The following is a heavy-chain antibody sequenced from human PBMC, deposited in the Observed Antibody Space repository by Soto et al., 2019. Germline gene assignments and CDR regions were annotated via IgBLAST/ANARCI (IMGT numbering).Heavy chain of an antibody. Sequence: SETLSLTCTVSAGSISGYYWSWIRQPAGKGREWIGRIYTSGSTNYNPSLKSRVTMSVDTSKNQFSLKLSSLTAAETAVYYCARDLHMPPLREYSSFFYYYYGMDVWGQGTTVTVS. CDR3: ARDLHMPPLREYSSFFYYYYGMDV. V-gene: IGHV4-4*07. J-gene: IGHJ6*02. CDR2: IYTSGST. D-gene: IGHD6-6*01. CDR1: AGSISGYY.